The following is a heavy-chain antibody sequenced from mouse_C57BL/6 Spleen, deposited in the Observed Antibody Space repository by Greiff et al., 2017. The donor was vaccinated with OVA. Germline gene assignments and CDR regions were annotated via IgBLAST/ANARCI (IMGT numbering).Heavy chain of an antibody. CDR2: IDPENGDT. V-gene: IGHV14-4*01. J-gene: IGHJ2*01. CDR1: GFNIKDDY. D-gene: IGHD2-12*01. CDR3: TTDLRRGPGY. Sequence: VQLQQSGAELVRPGASVKLSCTASGFNIKDDYMHWVKQRPEQGLEWLGWIDPENGDTEYASKFQGKATITADTSSNTAYLQLSSLTSEDTAVYYCTTDLRRGPGYWGQGTTLTVSS.